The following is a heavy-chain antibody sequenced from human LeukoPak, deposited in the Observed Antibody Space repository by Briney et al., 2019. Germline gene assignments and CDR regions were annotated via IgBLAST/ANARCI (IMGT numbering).Heavy chain of an antibody. CDR1: GYTFTGYY. Sequence: GASVKVSCKASGYTFTGYYMHWVRQAPGQGLEWMGWINPNSGGTNYAQKFQGRVTMTRDTSISTAYMELSSLRSEDTAVYYCARDSNPVFLEWLAFDYWGQGTLVTVSS. CDR3: ARDSNPVFLEWLAFDY. V-gene: IGHV1-2*02. D-gene: IGHD3-3*01. CDR2: INPNSGGT. J-gene: IGHJ4*02.